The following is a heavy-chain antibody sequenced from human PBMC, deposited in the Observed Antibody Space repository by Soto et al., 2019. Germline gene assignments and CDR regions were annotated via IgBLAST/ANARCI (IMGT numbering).Heavy chain of an antibody. CDR2: IYYSGST. D-gene: IGHD3-10*01. Sequence: SETLSLTCTVSGGSISSGGYYWSWIRQHPGKGLEWIGYIYYSGSTYYNPSLKSRVTISVDTSKNQFSLKLSSVTAADTAVYYCARYGSGSYPYYYYYYMDVWGKGTTVTVSS. CDR1: GGSISSGGYY. CDR3: ARYGSGSYPYYYYYYMDV. V-gene: IGHV4-31*03. J-gene: IGHJ6*03.